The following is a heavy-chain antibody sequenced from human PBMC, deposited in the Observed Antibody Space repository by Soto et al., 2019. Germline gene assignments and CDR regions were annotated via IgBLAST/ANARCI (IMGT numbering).Heavy chain of an antibody. CDR1: GFTFSSYA. V-gene: IGHV3-64D*08. Sequence: EVQLVESGGGLVQPGGSLRLSCSASGFTFSSYAMHWVRQAPGKGLEYVSSISSNGGSAYYADSVRGRFSISRDSSKNTLYLQLSSLRPEDTALYYCVKGHSQYYLYSGMDVWGLGTTVTVSS. J-gene: IGHJ6*02. CDR3: VKGHSQYYLYSGMDV. CDR2: ISSNGGSA. D-gene: IGHD1-26*01.